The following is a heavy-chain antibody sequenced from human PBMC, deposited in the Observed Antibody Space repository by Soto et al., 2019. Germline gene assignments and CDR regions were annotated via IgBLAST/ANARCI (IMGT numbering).Heavy chain of an antibody. CDR2: ISAYNGNT. CDR3: ARVGRDSSGSNWFDP. J-gene: IGHJ5*02. D-gene: IGHD3-22*01. V-gene: IGHV1-18*01. CDR1: GYTFTSYG. Sequence: ASVKVSCKASGYTFTSYGISWVRQAPGQGLEWMGWISAYNGNTNYAQKLQGRVTMTTDTSTSTAYMELRSLRSDDTAVCYCARVGRDSSGSNWFDPWGQGTLVTVSS.